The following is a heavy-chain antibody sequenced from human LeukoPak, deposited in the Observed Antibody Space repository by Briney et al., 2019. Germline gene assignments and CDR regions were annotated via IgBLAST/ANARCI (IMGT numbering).Heavy chain of an antibody. J-gene: IGHJ4*02. Sequence: ASVKVSCKASGYTFTNYYIHWVRQAPGQGLEWMGLINPGGANTNYAQNFQGRVTMTRDTSTSTVYMELSSLRSEDTAVYYCARDLAYYYGSGSYRWGQGTLVTVSS. CDR3: ARDLAYYYGSGSYR. D-gene: IGHD3-10*01. V-gene: IGHV1-46*01. CDR1: GYTFTNYY. CDR2: INPGGANT.